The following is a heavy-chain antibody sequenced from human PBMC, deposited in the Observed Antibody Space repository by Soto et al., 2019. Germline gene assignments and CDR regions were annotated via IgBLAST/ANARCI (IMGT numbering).Heavy chain of an antibody. D-gene: IGHD4-17*01. CDR1: GGSPSSSNW. J-gene: IGHJ3*02. V-gene: IGHV4-4*02. CDR2: IHHGGST. CDR3: ARDPSHEYGGNPDAYDI. Sequence: SETLSLTCAVSGGSPSSSNWWTWVRQPPGGGLEWIGEIHHGGSTNYNPSLNSRVTISVDKSKNQFSLRLRSVTAADTAVYYCARDPSHEYGGNPDAYDIWGQGTMVTVSS.